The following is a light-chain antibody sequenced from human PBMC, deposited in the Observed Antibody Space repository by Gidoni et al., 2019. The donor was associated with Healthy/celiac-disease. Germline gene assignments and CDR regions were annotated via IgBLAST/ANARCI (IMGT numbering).Light chain of an antibody. CDR2: RYS. J-gene: IGLJ2*01. V-gene: IGLV3-9*01. Sequence: SYALTQPLSVSVALGKTARITCGGNNIGSKNERWYQQKPGQAPLLVIYRYSNRTSEIPERFSGSNSGNTATLTISRAQAGDEADYYCQVWDSSTGWVFGGGTKLTVL. CDR3: QVWDSSTGWV. CDR1: NIGSKN.